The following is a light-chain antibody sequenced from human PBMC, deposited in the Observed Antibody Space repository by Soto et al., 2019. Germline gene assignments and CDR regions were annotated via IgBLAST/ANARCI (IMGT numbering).Light chain of an antibody. V-gene: IGLV2-14*01. Sequence: QSVLTQPASVSGSPGQSITISCTGTSTDVGRYNYVSWYQQHPGKAPKLMIYDVSNRPSGVSSRFSGSKSGITSSLTISGLQAEDEADYYCCSYAGSSTPYVFGTGTKVTVL. J-gene: IGLJ1*01. CDR3: CSYAGSSTPYV. CDR1: STDVGRYNY. CDR2: DVS.